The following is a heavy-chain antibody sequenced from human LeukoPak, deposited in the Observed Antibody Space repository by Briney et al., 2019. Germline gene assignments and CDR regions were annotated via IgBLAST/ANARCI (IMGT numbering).Heavy chain of an antibody. D-gene: IGHD1-26*01. J-gene: IGHJ4*02. CDR1: GFTLRSYT. CDR3: ASPRPYSGSYRVGFDY. Sequence: GGSLRLSCAASGFTLRSYTMNWVRQAPGKGLEWVAFIRYDGSNKYYADSVKGRFTISRDNSKNTLYLQMNSLRAEDTAVYYCASPRPYSGSYRVGFDYWGQGTLVTVSS. V-gene: IGHV3-30*02. CDR2: IRYDGSNK.